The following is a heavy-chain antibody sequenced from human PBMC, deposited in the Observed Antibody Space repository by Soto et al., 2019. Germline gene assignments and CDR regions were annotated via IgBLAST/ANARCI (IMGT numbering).Heavy chain of an antibody. Sequence: ASVKVSCKASGYTITNYAIHWVRQAPGQGLEWMGWINAGNGNTKYSQNFQGRVTITRDTSTRTAYLELSSLRSEDTAVYFCASRYGEVYYYYGMDVWGQGTTVTVSS. J-gene: IGHJ6*02. D-gene: IGHD1-1*01. CDR3: ASRYGEVYYYYGMDV. V-gene: IGHV1-3*01. CDR1: GYTITNYA. CDR2: INAGNGNT.